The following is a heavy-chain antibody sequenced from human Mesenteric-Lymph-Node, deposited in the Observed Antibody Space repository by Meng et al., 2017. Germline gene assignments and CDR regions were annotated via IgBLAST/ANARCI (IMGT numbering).Heavy chain of an antibody. CDR3: ARYSGYDLYYYGMDV. CDR2: IKQEGSEK. Sequence: GESLKISCTASGFTFSAHWLSWVRQPPGKGPEWVATIKQEGSEKYYVDSVKGRFIISRDNTKNSLYLQMNSLRAEDTAVYYCARYSGYDLYYYGMDVWGQGTTVTVSS. CDR1: GFTFSAHW. V-gene: IGHV3-7*01. J-gene: IGHJ6*02. D-gene: IGHD5-12*01.